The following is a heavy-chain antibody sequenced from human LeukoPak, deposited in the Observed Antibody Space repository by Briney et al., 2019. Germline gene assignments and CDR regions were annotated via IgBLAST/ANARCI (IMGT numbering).Heavy chain of an antibody. CDR1: GYTLTELS. J-gene: IGHJ4*02. D-gene: IGHD2-15*01. CDR2: FDPEDGET. V-gene: IGHV1-24*01. Sequence: ASVKVSCKVSGYTLTELSMHWVRPSPGHGVVGMGGFDPEDGETIYAQKFQGRVTMTEDTSTDTAYMELSSLRSEDTAVYYCATVVVALHNNFDYWGQGTLVTVSS. CDR3: ATVVVALHNNFDY.